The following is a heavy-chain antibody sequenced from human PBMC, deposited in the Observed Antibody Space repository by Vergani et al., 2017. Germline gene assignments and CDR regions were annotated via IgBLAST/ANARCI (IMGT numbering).Heavy chain of an antibody. V-gene: IGHV4-34*01. D-gene: IGHD3-16*01. CDR1: GGSFSGYY. Sequence: QVQLQQWGAGLLKPSETLSLTCAVYGGSFSGYYWSWIRQPPGKGLEWIGEINHSGSTNYNPSLKSRVTISVDTSKNQFSLKLSSVTAADTAVYYWASLGEYGWPFDCWGQGTLVTVSS. CDR3: ASLGEYGWPFDC. J-gene: IGHJ4*02. CDR2: INHSGST.